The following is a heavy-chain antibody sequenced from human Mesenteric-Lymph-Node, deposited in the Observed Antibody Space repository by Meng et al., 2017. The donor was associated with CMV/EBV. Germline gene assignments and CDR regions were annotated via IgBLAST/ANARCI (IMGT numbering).Heavy chain of an antibody. Sequence: ETLSLTCTVSGGSISSSSYYWGWIRQPPGKGLEWVSSISSGSAYIEYGDTVKGRFTISRDNYQNSLYLEMNSLRVEDTAIYHCARFPCDRYHYHGVDVWGQGTTVTVSS. D-gene: IGHD1-14*01. J-gene: IGHJ6*02. CDR1: GGSISSSS. V-gene: IGHV3-21*01. CDR2: ISSGSAYI. CDR3: ARFPCDRYHYHGVDV.